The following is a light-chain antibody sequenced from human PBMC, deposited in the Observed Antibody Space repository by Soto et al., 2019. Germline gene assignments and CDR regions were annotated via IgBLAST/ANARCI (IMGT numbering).Light chain of an antibody. Sequence: EIVLTQSPGTLSLSPGQRATLSCRASQSVRNNYLAWYQQKPGQTPRVLISGASSRAPGIPDRFSGSGSGTDFTLTISRLEPEDFAVYYCQQYGSSSWTFGPGTKVEI. CDR2: GAS. J-gene: IGKJ1*01. CDR1: QSVRNNY. CDR3: QQYGSSSWT. V-gene: IGKV3-20*01.